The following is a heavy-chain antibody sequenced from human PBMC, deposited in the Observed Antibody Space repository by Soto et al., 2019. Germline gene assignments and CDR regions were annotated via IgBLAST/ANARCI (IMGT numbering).Heavy chain of an antibody. CDR3: ARVPTVTPVFFDY. D-gene: IGHD4-17*01. CDR1: GFTFSSYG. CDR2: IWYDGSNK. Sequence: QVQLVESRGGVVQPGRSLRLSCAASGFTFSSYGMHWVRQAPGKGLEWVAVIWYDGSNKYYADSVKGRFTISRDNSKNTLYLQMNSLRAEDTAVYYCARVPTVTPVFFDYWGQGTLVTVSS. V-gene: IGHV3-33*01. J-gene: IGHJ4*02.